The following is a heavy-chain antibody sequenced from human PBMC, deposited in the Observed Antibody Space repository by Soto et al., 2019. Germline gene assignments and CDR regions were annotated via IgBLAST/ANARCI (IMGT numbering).Heavy chain of an antibody. Sequence: QVQLQESGPGLVKPSRTLSLTCTVSGGSINSGNYFWNWIRQHPGKGLEWIGYIYYDGSTYYNPSLQSRVTILVDTSENQCSLKLTSVTAADTAVYYCAREQSPTKTRDGIYGMDVWGQGTTVTFSS. D-gene: IGHD1-26*01. V-gene: IGHV4-31*03. CDR3: AREQSPTKTRDGIYGMDV. J-gene: IGHJ6*02. CDR2: IYYDGST. CDR1: GGSINSGNYF.